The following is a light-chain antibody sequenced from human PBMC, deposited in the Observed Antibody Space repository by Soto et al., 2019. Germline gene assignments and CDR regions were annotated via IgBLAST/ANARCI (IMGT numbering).Light chain of an antibody. CDR2: DAS. CDR3: QQYDTLRVT. Sequence: DIQMTQSPSSLSASVGDRVTNTCQASQDISNYLNWYQQKPGKAPKLLIYDASNLETGVPSRFSGSGSRTDFTFTISSLQPEDIATYYCQQYDTLRVTFGPGTKVDIK. V-gene: IGKV1-33*01. CDR1: QDISNY. J-gene: IGKJ3*01.